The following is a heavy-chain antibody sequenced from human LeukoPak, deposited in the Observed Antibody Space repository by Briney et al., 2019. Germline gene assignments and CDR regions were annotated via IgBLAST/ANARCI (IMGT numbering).Heavy chain of an antibody. CDR2: IYYSGST. Sequence: QASETLSLTCTVSGGSISSSSYYWGWIRQPPGKGLEWIGSIYYSGSTYYNPSLKSRVTISVDTSKNQFSLKLSSVTAADTAVYYCASHFYITMTFDYWGQGTLVTVSS. CDR3: ASHFYITMTFDY. D-gene: IGHD3-22*01. J-gene: IGHJ4*02. V-gene: IGHV4-39*07. CDR1: GGSISSSSYY.